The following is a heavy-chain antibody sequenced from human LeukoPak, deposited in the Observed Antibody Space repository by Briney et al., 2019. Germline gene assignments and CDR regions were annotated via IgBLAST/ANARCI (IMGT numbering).Heavy chain of an antibody. CDR1: GGTISSYA. CDR2: IIPIFDIA. J-gene: IGHJ6*02. CDR3: ARDVYCSGGSCVYYYYGMDV. V-gene: IGHV1-69*04. Sequence: ASVKVSCKASGGTISSYAISWVRQAPGQGLEWMGRIIPIFDIANYAQKFQGRVTITADKSTSTAYMELSSLRSEDTAVYYCARDVYCSGGSCVYYYYGMDVWGQGTTVTVSS. D-gene: IGHD2-15*01.